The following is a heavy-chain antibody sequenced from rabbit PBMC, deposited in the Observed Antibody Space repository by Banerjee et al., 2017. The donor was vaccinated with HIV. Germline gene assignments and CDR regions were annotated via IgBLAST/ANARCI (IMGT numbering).Heavy chain of an antibody. Sequence: QEQLEESGGDLVKPEGSLTLTCTASGFDFSSNAMNWVRQAPGKGLEWIGYINIGSDSTYYASWAKGRFTISKTSSTTVTLQMTSLTAADTATYFCARFYAADAGYGYALNLWGPGTLVTVS. J-gene: IGHJ4*01. CDR1: GFDFSSNA. CDR3: ARFYAADAGYGYALNL. CDR2: INIGSDST. V-gene: IGHV1S45*01. D-gene: IGHD6-1*01.